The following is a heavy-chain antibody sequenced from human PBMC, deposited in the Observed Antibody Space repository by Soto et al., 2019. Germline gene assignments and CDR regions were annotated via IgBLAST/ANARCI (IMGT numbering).Heavy chain of an antibody. CDR3: ATSKWPTPPPQCVY. CDR1: GLTFKDHY. V-gene: IGHV3-11*04. D-gene: IGHD5-12*01. Sequence: QVQLVESGGGLVKPGGSLRLSCVTSGLTFKDHYMSWIRQAPGQRPEWVSYISTGAISIYYADSVKGRFTVSRDNAKNSMYSQMDSLRAEDSAVYYCATSKWPTPPPQCVYWGQGTPVIVSS. CDR2: ISTGAISI. J-gene: IGHJ4*02.